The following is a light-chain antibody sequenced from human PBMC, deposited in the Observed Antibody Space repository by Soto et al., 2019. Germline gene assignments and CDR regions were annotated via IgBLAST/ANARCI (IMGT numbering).Light chain of an antibody. Sequence: EIVLTQSPGTLSLSPGERATLSCRASQSVSSSYLDWYQQKPGQAPRLLIYGASSKATGIPDRFSGSGSGTDFTLTISRLGPEDFAVYFCHQYGSSPETFGQGTKVEIK. V-gene: IGKV3-20*01. CDR1: QSVSSSY. CDR3: HQYGSSPET. J-gene: IGKJ1*01. CDR2: GAS.